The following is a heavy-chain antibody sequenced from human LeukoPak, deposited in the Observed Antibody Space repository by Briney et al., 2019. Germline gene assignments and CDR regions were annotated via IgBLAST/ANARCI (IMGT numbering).Heavy chain of an antibody. CDR1: GLTFNAYD. CDR3: AKVSWSRSGRDC. J-gene: IGHJ4*02. D-gene: IGHD3-3*01. V-gene: IGHV3-23*01. Sequence: QPGGSLILSCASSGLTFNAYDLSWGRPAPGKGLDWVSGITDSGGSAVYAASLKGGFIISSDNSKNMLYLQMNSLKAEDTAVYYCAKVSWSRSGRDCWGQGTLVTVSS. CDR2: ITDSGGSA.